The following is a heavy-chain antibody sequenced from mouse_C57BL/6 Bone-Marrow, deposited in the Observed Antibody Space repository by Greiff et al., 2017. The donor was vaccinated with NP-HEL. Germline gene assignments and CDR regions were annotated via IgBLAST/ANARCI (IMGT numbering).Heavy chain of an antibody. CDR1: GFTFSDYG. V-gene: IGHV5-17*01. D-gene: IGHD1-1*01. CDR3: ARVFYYYGSSYHWYFDV. J-gene: IGHJ1*03. Sequence: EVKVEESGGGLVKPGGSLKLSCAASGFTFSDYGMHWVRQAPEKGLEWVAYISSGSSTIYYADTVKGRFTISRDNAKNTLFLQMTSLRSEDTAMYYCARVFYYYGSSYHWYFDVWGTGTTVTVSS. CDR2: ISSGSSTI.